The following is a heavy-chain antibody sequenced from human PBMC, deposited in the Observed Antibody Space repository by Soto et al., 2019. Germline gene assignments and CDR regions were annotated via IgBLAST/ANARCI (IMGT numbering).Heavy chain of an antibody. CDR3: AHSDYGDYFDY. V-gene: IGHV2-5*02. D-gene: IGHD4-17*01. J-gene: IGHJ4*02. CDR2: IYWDDDK. Sequence: QITLKESGPTLVKPTQTLTLTCTFSGFSLSAHGVGMSWIRQPPGKALEWLALIYWDDDKRYSPSLKSRLTITKDTSKNQVVLTMTNMVPVDTATYFCAHSDYGDYFDYWGQGTLVTVSS. CDR1: GFSLSAHGVG.